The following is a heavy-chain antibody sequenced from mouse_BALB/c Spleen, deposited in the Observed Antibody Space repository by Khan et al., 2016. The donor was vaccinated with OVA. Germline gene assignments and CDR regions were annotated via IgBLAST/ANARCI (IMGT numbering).Heavy chain of an antibody. J-gene: IGHJ3*01. CDR2: INPTNGGT. V-gene: IGHV1S81*02. Sequence: QVQLQQPGAELVKPGASVKLSCKASGYTFTNFYMYWVRQRPGQGLEWIGQINPTNGGTNFNEKFKTKATLTVDKSSSTAYMPLSSLTSEDSAVYNSTRAPLYYGNSNQAWFAYWGQGTLVTVSA. D-gene: IGHD2-1*01. CDR3: TRAPLYYGNSNQAWFAY. CDR1: GYTFTNFY.